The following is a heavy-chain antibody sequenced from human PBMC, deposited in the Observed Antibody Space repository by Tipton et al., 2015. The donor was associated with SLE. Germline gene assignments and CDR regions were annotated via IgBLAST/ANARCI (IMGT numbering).Heavy chain of an antibody. Sequence: LRLSCAASGFTFRDYYMSWIRQAPGKGLEWIGYIYYTGSTDYNPSLNSRVTISVDASKNQFSLNLNSVTAADTAVYYCARHYTIFEHWGQGTLVTVSS. J-gene: IGHJ4*02. CDR3: ARHYTIFEH. CDR2: IYYTGST. V-gene: IGHV4-59*08. D-gene: IGHD3-3*01. CDR1: GFTFRDYY.